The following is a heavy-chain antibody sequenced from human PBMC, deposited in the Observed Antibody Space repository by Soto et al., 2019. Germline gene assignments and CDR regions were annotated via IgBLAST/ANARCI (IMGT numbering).Heavy chain of an antibody. CDR2: IKPDESEK. D-gene: IGHD4-4*01. J-gene: IGHJ5*02. Sequence: EVQLVESGGGLVQPAGSLILSCTASGFTFSDSWMTWVRQAPGKGVEWVARIKPDESEKKYADSVKGRFSISRDNDKNSIYLQMDSLRGEDTAVYYCVRGGSNYDSWGQGTLVTVSS. CDR1: GFTFSDSW. V-gene: IGHV3-7*01. CDR3: VRGGSNYDS.